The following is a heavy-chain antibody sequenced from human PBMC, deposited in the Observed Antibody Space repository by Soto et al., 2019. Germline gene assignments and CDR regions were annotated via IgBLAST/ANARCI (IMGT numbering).Heavy chain of an antibody. CDR3: ARGEYMITVGGVIVGDAFDI. J-gene: IGHJ3*02. CDR1: GFTFSSYG. CDR2: IWYDGSNK. V-gene: IGHV3-33*01. D-gene: IGHD3-16*02. Sequence: QVQLVESGGGVVQPGRSLRLSCAASGFTFSSYGMHWVRQAPGKGLEWVAVIWYDGSNKYYADSVKGRFTISRDNSKNSLYLQMNSLRAEDTAVYYCARGEYMITVGGVIVGDAFDIWGQGTMVTVSS.